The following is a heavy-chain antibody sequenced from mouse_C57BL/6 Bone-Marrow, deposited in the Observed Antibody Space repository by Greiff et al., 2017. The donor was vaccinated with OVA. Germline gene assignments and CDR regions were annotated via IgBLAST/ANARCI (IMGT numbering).Heavy chain of an antibody. V-gene: IGHV5-4*03. CDR2: ISDGGSYT. CDR3: ARAYGTAY. D-gene: IGHD1-1*01. CDR1: GFTFSSYA. J-gene: IGHJ3*01. Sequence: DVKLVESGGGLVKPGGSLKLSCAASGFTFSSYAMSWVRQTPEKRLEWVATISDGGSYTYYPDNVKGRFTISRDNAKNNLYLQMSHLKSEDTAMYYCARAYGTAYWGQGTLVTVSA.